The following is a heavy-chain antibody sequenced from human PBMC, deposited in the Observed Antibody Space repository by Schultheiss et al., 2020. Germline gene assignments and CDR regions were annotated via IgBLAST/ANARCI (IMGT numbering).Heavy chain of an antibody. V-gene: IGHV3-33*06. Sequence: GGSLRLSCAASGFTFSSYGMHWVRQAPGKGLEWVAVIWYDGSNKYYADSVKGRFTISRDNSKNTLYLQMNSLRAEDTAVYYCAKGRSQQLVRAPYFDYWGQGTLVTVSS. CDR3: AKGRSQQLVRAPYFDY. J-gene: IGHJ4*02. D-gene: IGHD6-13*01. CDR1: GFTFSSYG. CDR2: IWYDGSNK.